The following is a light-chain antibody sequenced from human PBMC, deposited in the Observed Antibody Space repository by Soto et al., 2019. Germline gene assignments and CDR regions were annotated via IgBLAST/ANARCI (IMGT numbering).Light chain of an antibody. J-gene: IGKJ1*01. CDR2: HAS. CDR3: QHYNSYPWT. CDR1: QTINNW. Sequence: DIQMTQSPSTLSASIGDRVTITCRASQTINNWLAWYQQKPGKAPNLLIYHASNLETGVPSRFSGSAFGTEFTLAISSLQPDDLATYYCQHYNSYPWTFGQGTKVEIK. V-gene: IGKV1-5*01.